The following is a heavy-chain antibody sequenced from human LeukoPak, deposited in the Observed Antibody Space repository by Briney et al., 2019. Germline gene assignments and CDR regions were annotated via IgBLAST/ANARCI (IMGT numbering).Heavy chain of an antibody. CDR2: IKQDGSEK. D-gene: IGHD2-2*01. Sequence: GGSLRLSCAASGFTFSSYWMSWVRQAPGKGLEWVANIKQDGSEKYYVDSVKGRFTISRDNAKNSLYLQMNSLRAEDTAVYYCAREIGPATAMNDYWGQGTLVTVSS. CDR3: AREIGPATAMNDY. V-gene: IGHV3-7*01. CDR1: GFTFSSYW. J-gene: IGHJ4*02.